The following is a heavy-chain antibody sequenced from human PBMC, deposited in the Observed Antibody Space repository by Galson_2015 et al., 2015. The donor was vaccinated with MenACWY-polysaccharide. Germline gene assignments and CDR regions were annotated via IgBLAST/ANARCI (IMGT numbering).Heavy chain of an antibody. D-gene: IGHD3-10*01. Sequence: SETLSLTCTVSGGSISSNSHYWGWIRQPPGKGLEWIGSIYYGGTTYYNPSLRSRVTISVDTPKNQFSLKLSSVTAADTAVYYCARLSTGSGSYLYYGLDVWGQGTTVTVSS. CDR1: GGSISSNSHY. V-gene: IGHV4-39*01. CDR3: ARLSTGSGSYLYYGLDV. CDR2: IYYGGTT. J-gene: IGHJ6*02.